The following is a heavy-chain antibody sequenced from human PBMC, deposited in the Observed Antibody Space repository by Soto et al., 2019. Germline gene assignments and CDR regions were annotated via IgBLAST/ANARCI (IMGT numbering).Heavy chain of an antibody. Sequence: SETLSLTCAVYGGSFSGYYWSWIRQPPGKGLEWIGEINHSGSTNYNPSLKSRVTISVDTSKNQFSLELSSVTAADTAVYYCARGQRYFDWLLWAFDYWGQGTLVTVSS. J-gene: IGHJ4*02. CDR1: GGSFSGYY. CDR3: ARGQRYFDWLLWAFDY. V-gene: IGHV4-34*01. D-gene: IGHD3-9*01. CDR2: INHSGST.